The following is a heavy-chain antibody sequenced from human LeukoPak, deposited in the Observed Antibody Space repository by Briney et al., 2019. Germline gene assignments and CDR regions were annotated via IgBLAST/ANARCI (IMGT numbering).Heavy chain of an antibody. Sequence: PSETLSLTCTVSGGSISSSSYYWGWIRQPPGQGLEWFGSIYYSGSTYYTPSLKSRVTISVDTSKNQFSLKLSSVTAADTAVYYCARVNSGSLGLYFDYWGQGTLVTVSS. CDR2: IYYSGST. CDR1: GGSISSSSYY. J-gene: IGHJ4*02. CDR3: ARVNSGSLGLYFDY. V-gene: IGHV4-39*07. D-gene: IGHD6-19*01.